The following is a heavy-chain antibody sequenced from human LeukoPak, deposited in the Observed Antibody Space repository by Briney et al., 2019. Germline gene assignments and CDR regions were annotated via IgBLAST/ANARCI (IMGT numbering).Heavy chain of an antibody. CDR3: AKDHRGYYGSGSYFWFDP. Sequence: GGSLRLSCAASGFTFSSYAMNWVRQAPGKGLEWVSTISGSGGTTYYADSVKGRFAISRDNSKNTLYLQMNSLRAEDTAVYYCAKDHRGYYGSGSYFWFDPWGQGILVIVSS. CDR2: ISGSGGTT. D-gene: IGHD3-10*01. V-gene: IGHV3-23*01. J-gene: IGHJ5*02. CDR1: GFTFSSYA.